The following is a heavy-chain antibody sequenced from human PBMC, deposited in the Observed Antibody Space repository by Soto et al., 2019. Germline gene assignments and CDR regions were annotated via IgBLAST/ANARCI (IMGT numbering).Heavy chain of an antibody. Sequence: SETLSLTCAVSGGSISSSNWWSWVRKPPGKGLEWIGEIYHSGSTNYNPSLKSRVTISVDKSKNQFSLKLSSVTAADTAVYYCARASWGAYYDSSGYPLGFDPWGQGTLVTVSS. CDR3: ARASWGAYYDSSGYPLGFDP. D-gene: IGHD3-22*01. V-gene: IGHV4-4*02. CDR1: GGSISSSNW. J-gene: IGHJ5*02. CDR2: IYHSGST.